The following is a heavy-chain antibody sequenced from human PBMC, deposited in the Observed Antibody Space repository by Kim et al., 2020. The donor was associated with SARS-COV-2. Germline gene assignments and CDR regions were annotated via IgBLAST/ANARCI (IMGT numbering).Heavy chain of an antibody. V-gene: IGHV1-8*01. J-gene: IGHJ5*02. Sequence: QKFQGRVTMTRTTSISTAYMELSSLRSEDTAVYYCARGAYKGSGWYDWFDPWGRGTLVTVSS. CDR3: ARGAYKGSGWYDWFDP. D-gene: IGHD6-13*01.